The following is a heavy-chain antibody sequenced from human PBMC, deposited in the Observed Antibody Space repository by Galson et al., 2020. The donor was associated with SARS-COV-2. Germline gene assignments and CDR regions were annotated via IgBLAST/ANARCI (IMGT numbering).Heavy chain of an antibody. CDR3: ARPVFGLGVGAWYYFDY. D-gene: IGHD1-26*01. J-gene: IGHJ4*02. CDR2: ISSSSSYT. Sequence: GGSLRLSCAASGFTFSDYYMSWIRQAPGKGLEWVSSISSSSSYTNYADSVKGRFTISRDNAKNSLYLQMNSLRAEDTALYYCARPVFGLGVGAWYYFDYWGQGTLVTVSS. V-gene: IGHV3-11*06. CDR1: GFTFSDYY.